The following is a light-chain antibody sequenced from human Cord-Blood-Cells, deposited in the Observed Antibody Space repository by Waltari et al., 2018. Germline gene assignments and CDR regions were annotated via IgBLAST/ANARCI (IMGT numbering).Light chain of an antibody. CDR3: AAWDDSLSGWV. Sequence: QSVLTQPPSASGTPGQRVTISCSGSSSNRGSHYVYWYQQLPATAPKLLISRNKQRPSGVPDRFSGSKSGTSASLAISGLRSEDEADYYCAAWDDSLSGWVFGGGTKLTVL. V-gene: IGLV1-47*01. J-gene: IGLJ3*02. CDR2: RNK. CDR1: SSNRGSHY.